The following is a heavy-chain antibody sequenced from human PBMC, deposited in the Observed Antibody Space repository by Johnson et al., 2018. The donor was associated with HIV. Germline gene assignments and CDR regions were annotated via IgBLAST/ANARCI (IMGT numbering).Heavy chain of an antibody. CDR3: ARGPAGTVTTGNDAFDI. J-gene: IGHJ3*02. V-gene: IGHV3-30-3*01. CDR1: GFTFSSYA. D-gene: IGHD4-17*01. Sequence: QVQLVESGGGVVQPGRSLRLSCAASGFTFSSYAMHWVRQAPGKGLEWVAVISYDGSNKYYADSVKGRFTISRDTSKNTLYLQMNSLRAEDTAVYDCARGPAGTVTTGNDAFDIWGQGTMVTVSS. CDR2: ISYDGSNK.